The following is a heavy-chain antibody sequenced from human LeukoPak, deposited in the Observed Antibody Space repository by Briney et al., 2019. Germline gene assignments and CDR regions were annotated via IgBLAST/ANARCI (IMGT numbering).Heavy chain of an antibody. CDR2: INHSVST. CDR1: GGSFSGYY. Sequence: SETLSLTCAVYGGSFSGYYWSWIRQPPGKGLEWIGEINHSVSTNYNPSLKSRVTISLDTSKNQFSLKLSSVTAADTAVYYCARGGVSKIDPWGQGTLVTVSS. J-gene: IGHJ5*02. D-gene: IGHD6-13*01. CDR3: ARGGVSKIDP. V-gene: IGHV4-34*01.